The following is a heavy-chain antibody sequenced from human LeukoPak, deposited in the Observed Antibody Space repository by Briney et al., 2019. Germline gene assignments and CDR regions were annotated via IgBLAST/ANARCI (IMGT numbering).Heavy chain of an antibody. V-gene: IGHV3-30*18. CDR2: ISYDGSNK. CDR3: AKDAAAYFDY. CDR1: GFTFSSYG. Sequence: GGSLRLSCAASGFTFSSYGMHWVRQAPGKGLEWVAVISYDGSNKYYADSVKGRFTISRDNPKNTLYLQMNSLRAEDTAVYYCAKDAAAYFDYWGQGTLVTVSS. D-gene: IGHD6-13*01. J-gene: IGHJ4*02.